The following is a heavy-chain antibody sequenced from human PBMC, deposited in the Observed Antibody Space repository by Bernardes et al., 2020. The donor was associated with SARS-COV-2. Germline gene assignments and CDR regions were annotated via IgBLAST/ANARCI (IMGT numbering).Heavy chain of an antibody. CDR3: ARDRGETTSIHDYAMDV. J-gene: IGHJ6*02. V-gene: IGHV3-21*01. CDR1: GFTFRSHT. Sequence: GGSLRLSCAASGFTFRSHTMNWVRQAPGKGLEWVSSISSSGTHIYYADSVRGRFTISRENAKNSLYLQMNSLRAEDTAVYYCARDRGETTSIHDYAMDVWGQGTTVTVSS. D-gene: IGHD4-17*01. CDR2: ISSSGTHI.